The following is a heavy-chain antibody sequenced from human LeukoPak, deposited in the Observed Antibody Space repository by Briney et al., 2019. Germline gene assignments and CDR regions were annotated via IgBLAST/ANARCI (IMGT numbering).Heavy chain of an antibody. CDR1: GYTFTVYY. V-gene: IGHV1-2*06. CDR2: INPNSGGT. D-gene: IGHD3-22*01. Sequence: ASVKVSCKASGYTFTVYYMHWVRQAPGQGLEWMGRINPNSGGTNYAQKFQGRVTMTRDTSISTAYMELSRLRSDDTAVYYCASFYYDSTNPNWFDPWGQGTLVTVSS. CDR3: ASFYYDSTNPNWFDP. J-gene: IGHJ5*02.